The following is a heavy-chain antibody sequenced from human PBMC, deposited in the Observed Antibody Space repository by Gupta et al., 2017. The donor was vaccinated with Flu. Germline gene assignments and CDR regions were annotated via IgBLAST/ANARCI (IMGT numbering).Heavy chain of an antibody. J-gene: IGHJ6*02. Sequence: QVQLVASGGGVVQPGRSLRLSCAASGFTFSRYGMHCVRQAPGKGREWGAVISDDGSNKYYADSGKGRFTISRDNSKNTLYLQMNRLRAEATAVYYCAKNVGSGFACYGMDVGGQGTTVTVYS. D-gene: IGHD2-15*01. V-gene: IGHV3-30*18. CDR1: GFTFSRYG. CDR3: AKNVGSGFACYGMDV. CDR2: ISDDGSNK.